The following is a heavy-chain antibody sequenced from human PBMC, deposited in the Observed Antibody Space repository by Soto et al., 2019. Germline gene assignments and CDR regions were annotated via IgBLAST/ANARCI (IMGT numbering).Heavy chain of an antibody. CDR1: GGTFSSYA. CDR2: IIPIFGTA. CDR3: ARDSSDDYDSSGFNWFDP. D-gene: IGHD3-22*01. J-gene: IGHJ5*02. V-gene: IGHV1-69*13. Sequence: SVKVSCKASGGTFSSYAISWVRQAPGQGLEWMGGIIPIFGTANYAQKFQGRVTITADESTSTAYMELSSLRSEDTAVYYCARDSSDDYDSSGFNWFDPWGQGTLVTVSS.